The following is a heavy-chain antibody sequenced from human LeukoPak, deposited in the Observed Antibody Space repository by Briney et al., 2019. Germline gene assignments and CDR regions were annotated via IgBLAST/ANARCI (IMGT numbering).Heavy chain of an antibody. D-gene: IGHD1-1*01. J-gene: IGHJ4*02. V-gene: IGHV4-34*01. CDR3: ARWTTNTLDY. CDR1: GGSFSRYY. CDR2: IKHSGST. Sequence: SETLSLTCAVYGGSFSRYYWSWIRQPPGTGLEGIGEIKHSGSTNCNPSLKSRVTISVDTSKNPSSLKLSSVTAADTAVYYCARWTTNTLDYWGQGTLVTVSS.